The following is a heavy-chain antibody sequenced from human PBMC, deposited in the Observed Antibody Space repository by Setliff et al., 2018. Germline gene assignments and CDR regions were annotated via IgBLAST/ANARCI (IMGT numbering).Heavy chain of an antibody. CDR2: INAGNGNT. D-gene: IGHD3-3*01. Sequence: GASVKVSCKASGYTFTSYAMHWVRQAPGQRLEWMGWINAGNGNTKYSQKFQGRDTITRDTSANTAYMELSSLRSEDTAVYYCARDTYIGDFWSGYYIQGQFDPWGQGTLVTVSS. CDR3: ARDTYIGDFWSGYYIQGQFDP. J-gene: IGHJ5*02. V-gene: IGHV1-3*01. CDR1: GYTFTSYA.